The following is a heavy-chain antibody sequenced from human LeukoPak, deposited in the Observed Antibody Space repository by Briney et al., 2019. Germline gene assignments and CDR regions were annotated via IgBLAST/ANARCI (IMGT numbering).Heavy chain of an antibody. V-gene: IGHV1-2*04. J-gene: IGHJ5*02. Sequence: ASVKVSCKASGYTFTSYGISWVRQAPGQGLEWMGRINPNSGGTNYAQKFQGWVTMTRDTSISTAYMELSRLRSDDTAVYYCARDHIALGDWFDPWGQGTLVTVSS. CDR2: INPNSGGT. CDR1: GYTFTSYG. D-gene: IGHD6-19*01. CDR3: ARDHIALGDWFDP.